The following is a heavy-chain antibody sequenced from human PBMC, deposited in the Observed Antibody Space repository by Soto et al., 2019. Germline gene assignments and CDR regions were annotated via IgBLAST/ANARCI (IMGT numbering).Heavy chain of an antibody. J-gene: IGHJ4*02. CDR3: ARGHIAAATDY. V-gene: IGHV3-48*01. D-gene: IGHD6-13*01. CDR1: GFTFSSYS. Sequence: PGGSLRLSCAVSGFTFSSYSMNWVRQAPGKGLEWVSYISSSSSAIYYADSVKGRFTISRDNAKNSLYLQMNSLRAEDTAVYYCARGHIAAATDYWGQGTLVTVSS. CDR2: ISSSSSAI.